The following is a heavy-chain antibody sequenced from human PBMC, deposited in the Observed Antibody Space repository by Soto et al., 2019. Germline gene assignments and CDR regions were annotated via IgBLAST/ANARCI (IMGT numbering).Heavy chain of an antibody. J-gene: IGHJ4*02. D-gene: IGHD1-26*01. V-gene: IGHV4-39*01. CDR2: SYYSGST. CDR1: GDSISSSIYY. CDR3: ARSNSPRQTVVDS. Sequence: QLQLQKSGPGLVKPSETLSLTCPVSGDSISSSIYYWGWIRQPPGKGLAWSGSSYYSGSTYYNPTLKSRDTISVDTSTNQFSLKLSSETAADTAVYYCARSNSPRQTVVDSWGQGTLVTVSS.